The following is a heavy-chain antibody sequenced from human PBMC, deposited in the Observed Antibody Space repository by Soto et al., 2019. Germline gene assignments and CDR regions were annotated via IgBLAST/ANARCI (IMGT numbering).Heavy chain of an antibody. Sequence: EVQLVESGGGLVKPGGSLRLSCVASGFTFSSYSVNGVRHAPGKGLEWVSSISATSSYIYYADSVRGRFTVSRDNAKNSLYLQMNSLTAEDAAVYYCASDADGRYSGYDYYYSSDVWGQGTTVTVSS. CDR3: ASDADGRYSGYDYYYSSDV. CDR1: GFTFSSYS. D-gene: IGHD5-12*01. V-gene: IGHV3-21*01. CDR2: ISATSSYI. J-gene: IGHJ6*02.